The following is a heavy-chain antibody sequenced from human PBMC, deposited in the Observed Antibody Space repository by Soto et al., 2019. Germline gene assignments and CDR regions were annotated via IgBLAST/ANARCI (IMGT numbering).Heavy chain of an antibody. CDR1: GFTFSSYA. CDR3: ARDAAAAGTVNFDP. Sequence: SLRLSCAASGFTFSSYAMHWVRQAPGKGLEWVAVISYDGSNKYYADSVKGRFTISRDNSKNTLYLQMNSLRAEDTAVYYCARDAAAAGTVNFDPWGQGTLVTVSS. J-gene: IGHJ5*02. V-gene: IGHV3-30-3*01. CDR2: ISYDGSNK. D-gene: IGHD6-13*01.